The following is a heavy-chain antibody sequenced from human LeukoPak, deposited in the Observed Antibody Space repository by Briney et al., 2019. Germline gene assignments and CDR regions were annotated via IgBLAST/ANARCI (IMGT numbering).Heavy chain of an antibody. Sequence: SETLSLTCTVSTASINSYYWGWVRQPAGRGLEWIGRIYTTGMTQYDPSLQSRVTMSVDTSQKQFSLNLRSVTAADTPIYFCVRHGYTASHFFLDYWSQGALVTASS. V-gene: IGHV4-4*07. CDR1: TASINSYY. D-gene: IGHD5-18*01. CDR2: IYTTGMT. J-gene: IGHJ4*02. CDR3: VRHGYTASHFFLDY.